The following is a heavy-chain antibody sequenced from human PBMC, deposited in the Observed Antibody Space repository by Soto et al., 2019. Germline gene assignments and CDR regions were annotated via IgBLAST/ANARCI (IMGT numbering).Heavy chain of an antibody. CDR1: GGSISSGDYY. CDR2: IYYSGST. Sequence: QVQLQESGPGLVKPSQTLSLTCTVSGGSISSGDYYWSWIRQPPGKGLEWIGYIYYSGSTYYNPSLKSRVTISVDTSKSQFSLKLSSVTAADTAVYYCARVVGPRPYYFDYWGQGTLVTVSS. V-gene: IGHV4-30-4*01. CDR3: ARVVGPRPYYFDY. J-gene: IGHJ4*02.